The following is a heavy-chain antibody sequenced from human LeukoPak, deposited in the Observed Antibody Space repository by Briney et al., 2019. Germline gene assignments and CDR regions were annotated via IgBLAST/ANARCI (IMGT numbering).Heavy chain of an antibody. CDR1: GFTFSSYS. V-gene: IGHV3-21*04. CDR2: ISSSSSYI. D-gene: IGHD6-19*01. Sequence: GGSLRLSCAASGFTFSSYSMNWVRQAPGKGLEWVSSISSSSSYIYYADSVKGRFTISRDNAKNSLYLQMNSLRAEDTAVYYCAKDSAPLPIAVAGNWFDPWGQGTLVTVSS. J-gene: IGHJ5*02. CDR3: AKDSAPLPIAVAGNWFDP.